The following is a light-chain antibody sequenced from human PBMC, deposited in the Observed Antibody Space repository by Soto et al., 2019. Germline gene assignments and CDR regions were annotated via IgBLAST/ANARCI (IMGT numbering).Light chain of an antibody. V-gene: IGKV3D-15*01. Sequence: EIVMTQSPATLSVSPGERATLSCRASQSVSYNLAWYQQKPGQAPRLLIYDASNRATGIPDRFSGGGSGTDFTLTISRLEPEDFAVYYCQQFSSYPLTFGGGTKVDIK. CDR1: QSVSYN. CDR3: QQFSSYPLT. CDR2: DAS. J-gene: IGKJ4*01.